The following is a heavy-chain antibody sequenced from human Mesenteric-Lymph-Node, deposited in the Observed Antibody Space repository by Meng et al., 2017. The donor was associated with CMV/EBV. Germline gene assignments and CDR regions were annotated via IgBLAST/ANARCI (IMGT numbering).Heavy chain of an antibody. CDR3: ARDLFGEPMTRGIIGY. CDR2: INPNSGGT. J-gene: IGHJ4*02. CDR1: GYTFTSYD. D-gene: IGHD3-10*01. Sequence: ASVKVSCKASGYTFTSYDINWVRQATGQGLEWMGWINPNSGGTNYAQKFQGRVTMTSDTSTTTVYMELSSLRSDDTAIYYCARDLFGEPMTRGIIGYWGQGTLVTVSS. V-gene: IGHV1-2*02.